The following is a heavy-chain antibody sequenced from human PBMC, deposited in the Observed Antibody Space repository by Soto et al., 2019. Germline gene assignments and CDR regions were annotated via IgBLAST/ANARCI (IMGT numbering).Heavy chain of an antibody. D-gene: IGHD6-19*01. CDR1: GFTFSSYA. CDR2: ISGSGGST. V-gene: IGHV3-23*01. Sequence: EVQLLESGGGLVQPGGSLRLSCAASGFTFSSYAMRWVRQAPGKGLEWVSAISGSGGSTYYPDSVKGRFTISRDNSTNTPYLQMNSLKAEDTAVYYCARRGSVSYYDYWGQGTLVTVSS. J-gene: IGHJ4*02. CDR3: ARRGSVSYYDY.